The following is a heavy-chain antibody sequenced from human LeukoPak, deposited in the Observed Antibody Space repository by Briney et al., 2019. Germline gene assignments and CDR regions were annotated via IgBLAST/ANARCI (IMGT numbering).Heavy chain of an antibody. D-gene: IGHD5-18*01. Sequence: GGSLRLSCAASGFTFSSYVMSWVRQAPGKGLEWVSVIGSGGGSTIYADSVKGRFTVSRDNSKNTLYLQMNSLRAEDTAVYYCARDLEHSYGYYYYYGMDVWGQGTTVTVSS. CDR2: IGSGGGST. CDR3: ARDLEHSYGYYYYYGMDV. CDR1: GFTFSSYV. J-gene: IGHJ6*02. V-gene: IGHV3-NL1*01.